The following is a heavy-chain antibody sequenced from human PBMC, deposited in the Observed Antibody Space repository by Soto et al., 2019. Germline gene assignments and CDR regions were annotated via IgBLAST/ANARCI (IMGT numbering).Heavy chain of an antibody. J-gene: IGHJ6*02. V-gene: IGHV1-46*01. D-gene: IGHD1-26*01. Sequence: QVQLVQSGAEVKKPGASVKVSCKASGYTFTSYYMHWVRQAPGQGLEWMGIINPSGGSTSYAQKFQGRVTMTRDTSTSTVYMELSSLRSEDTAVYYCARDQGGPLSLYGMDVWGQGPTVTVSS. CDR3: ARDQGGPLSLYGMDV. CDR1: GYTFTSYY. CDR2: INPSGGST.